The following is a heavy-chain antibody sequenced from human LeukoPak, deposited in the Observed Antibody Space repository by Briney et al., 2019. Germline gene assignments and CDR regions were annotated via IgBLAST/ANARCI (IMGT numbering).Heavy chain of an antibody. CDR2: IIPIFGTA. D-gene: IGHD3-10*01. CDR1: GGTFSSYA. Sequence: GASVKVSCKASGGTFSSYAISWVRQAPGQGLEWMGGIIPIFGTANYAQKFQGRVTMTEDTSTDTACMELSSLRSEDTAVYYCATRGAFDIWGQGTMVTVSS. CDR3: ATRGAFDI. J-gene: IGHJ3*02. V-gene: IGHV1-69*06.